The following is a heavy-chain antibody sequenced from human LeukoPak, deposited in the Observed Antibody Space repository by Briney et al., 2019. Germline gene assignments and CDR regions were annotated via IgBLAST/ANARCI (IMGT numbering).Heavy chain of an antibody. D-gene: IGHD6-19*01. V-gene: IGHV3-23*01. CDR1: GFTFSTYA. CDR2: ISHGGDSA. J-gene: IGHJ4*02. Sequence: GGSLRLSCTASGFTFSTYAMTWVRRAPGKGLEWVSVISHGGDSAWYADSVKGRFTISRDNSKSTLFLQMNSLRADDTAIYYCAKGRSGWYEGLDYWGQGILVTVSS. CDR3: AKGRSGWYEGLDY.